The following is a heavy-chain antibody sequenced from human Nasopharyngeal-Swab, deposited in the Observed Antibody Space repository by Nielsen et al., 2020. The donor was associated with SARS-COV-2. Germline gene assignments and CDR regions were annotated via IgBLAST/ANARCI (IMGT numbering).Heavy chain of an antibody. D-gene: IGHD2-21*02. Sequence: GGSLRLSCAASGFSFSSYGMHWVRQAPGKGLGCVAHISYDGSNKNYADSVKGRFTISRDNSKNTLYLQMNSLRPEDTAVFYCARARNGRLETAMDVWGQGTTVTVSS. CDR2: ISYDGSNK. J-gene: IGHJ6*02. CDR3: ARARNGRLETAMDV. V-gene: IGHV3-30*03. CDR1: GFSFSSYG.